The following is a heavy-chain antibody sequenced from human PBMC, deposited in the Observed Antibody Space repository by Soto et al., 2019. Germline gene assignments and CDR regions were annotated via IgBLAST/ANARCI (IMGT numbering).Heavy chain of an antibody. CDR1: GGSISSSNW. V-gene: IGHV4-4*02. CDR3: ARAGGSFGGPYRQRAPRFDY. J-gene: IGHJ4*02. D-gene: IGHD3-16*01. CDR2: IYHCGST. Sequence: QVRLQESGPGLVKPSGTLSLTCAVSGGSISSSNWWSCVRQPPGKGLEGIGEIYHCGSTNSNPALKGRVPISVDRATNQFALKLSSLTAAETAVYDCARAGGSFGGPYRQRAPRFDYWGQGTLVTVSS.